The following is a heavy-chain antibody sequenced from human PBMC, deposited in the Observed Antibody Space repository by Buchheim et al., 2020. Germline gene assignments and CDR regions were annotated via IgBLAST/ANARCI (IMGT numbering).Heavy chain of an antibody. CDR3: VRGYSGSFYGPLAY. Sequence: EVQLVESGGGLVQPGGSLRLSCEASGFTFSDHYMDWVRQAPGKGLEWVGRSRDKADSYTTEYAASVKGRFTISRDDSKNSLYLQMNSLKIEDTAVYYCVRGYSGSFYGPLAYWGQGTL. J-gene: IGHJ4*02. CDR2: SRDKADSYTT. V-gene: IGHV3-72*01. CDR1: GFTFSDHY. D-gene: IGHD1-26*01.